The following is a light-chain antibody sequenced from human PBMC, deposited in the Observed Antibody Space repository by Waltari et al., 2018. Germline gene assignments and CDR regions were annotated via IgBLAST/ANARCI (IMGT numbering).Light chain of an antibody. CDR2: GNT. V-gene: IGLV1-40*01. CDR3: QSFDSNLNGGVL. Sequence: QSVLTQPPSVSGAPGQRVTISCTGSSSNIGAGTGVHWYQHLPGTAPKLLIYGNTDRPSGVPDRFSGSKSGTSASLAITGLRAEDEANYYCQSFDSNLNGGVLFGGGTKLTVL. J-gene: IGLJ2*01. CDR1: SSNIGAGTG.